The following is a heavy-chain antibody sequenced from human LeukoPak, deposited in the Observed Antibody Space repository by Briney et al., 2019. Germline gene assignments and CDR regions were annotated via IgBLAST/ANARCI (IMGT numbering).Heavy chain of an antibody. D-gene: IGHD3-22*01. CDR3: ASEAYYYDSSGYYKY. Sequence: SETLSLTCTVSGDSISSFHWSWIRQPAGKGLEWIGRIYTSGSTNYDPSLKSRVTMSVDTSKNQFSLKLSSVTAADTAVYYCASEAYYYDSSGYYKYWGQGTLVTVSS. CDR1: GDSISSFH. J-gene: IGHJ4*02. V-gene: IGHV4-4*07. CDR2: IYTSGST.